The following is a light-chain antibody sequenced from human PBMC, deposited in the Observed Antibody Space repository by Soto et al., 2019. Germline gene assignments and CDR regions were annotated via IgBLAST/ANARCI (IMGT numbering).Light chain of an antibody. V-gene: IGLV2-23*02. CDR3: CSYAGSSTYV. Sequence: QSVLTQPASVSGSPGQSITISCTGTSSDVGSYNFVSWYQQHPGKAPKLMISEVSKRPSGVSDRFSGSKSANTASLTISRLQGQDEADYYCCSYAGSSTYVFGAGTKVTV. J-gene: IGLJ1*01. CDR1: SSDVGSYNF. CDR2: EVS.